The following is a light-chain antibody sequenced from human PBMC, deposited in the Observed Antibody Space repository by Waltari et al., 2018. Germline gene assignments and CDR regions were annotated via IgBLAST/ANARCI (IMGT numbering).Light chain of an antibody. Sequence: QSVLTQPPSVSASPGQKVTISCSGTSSNIGDNFVSWSQQPSGPAPKLLIYDSSKLPSGFPDRFSCSKSGTSATLAISGLQPGDEADYFCGTWDNSLNSGVFGGGTKVTVL. V-gene: IGLV1-51*01. J-gene: IGLJ2*01. CDR2: DSS. CDR1: SSNIGDNF. CDR3: GTWDNSLNSGV.